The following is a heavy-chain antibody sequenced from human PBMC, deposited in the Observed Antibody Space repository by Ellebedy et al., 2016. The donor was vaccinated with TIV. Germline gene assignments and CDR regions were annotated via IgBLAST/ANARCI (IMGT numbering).Heavy chain of an antibody. J-gene: IGHJ4*02. D-gene: IGHD3-10*01. Sequence: MPSETLSLTCTVSGGSISNYYWSWIRQPAGKGLEWIGRIYTSWSTNYNPSLKSRVTMSLDTSKSQVSLKLSSVTAADTAVYYCARAPRSSGSPFDNWGQGTLVTVSS. CDR3: ARAPRSSGSPFDN. CDR1: GGSISNYY. V-gene: IGHV4-4*07. CDR2: IYTSWST.